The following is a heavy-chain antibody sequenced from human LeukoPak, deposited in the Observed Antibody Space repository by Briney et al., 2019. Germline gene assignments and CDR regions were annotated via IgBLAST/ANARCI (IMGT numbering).Heavy chain of an antibody. D-gene: IGHD6-19*01. CDR2: ISGYNGHT. J-gene: IGHJ5*02. CDR3: ARDDHQWLVGIRGNWFDP. CDR1: GYTFTSYG. Sequence: ASVKVSCKASGYTFTSYGISWVRQAPGQGLEWMGWISGYNGHTNYAQKLQGRVTMTRDTSTSTVYMELSSLRSEDTAVYYCARDDHQWLVGIRGNWFDPWGQGTLVTVSS. V-gene: IGHV1-18*01.